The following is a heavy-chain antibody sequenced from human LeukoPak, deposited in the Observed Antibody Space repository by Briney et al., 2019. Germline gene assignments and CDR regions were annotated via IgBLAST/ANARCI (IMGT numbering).Heavy chain of an antibody. CDR2: IYHSGST. CDR3: ARGGDIVVVPAAIGVHVGGFYMDV. CDR1: GGSISSGGYY. J-gene: IGHJ6*03. D-gene: IGHD2-2*02. Sequence: SETLSLTCTVSGGSISSGGYYWSWIRQPPGKGLEWIGYIYHSGSTYYNPSLKSRVTISVDRSKNQFSLKLSSVTAADTAVYYCARGGDIVVVPAAIGVHVGGFYMDVWGKGTTVTVSS. V-gene: IGHV4-30-2*01.